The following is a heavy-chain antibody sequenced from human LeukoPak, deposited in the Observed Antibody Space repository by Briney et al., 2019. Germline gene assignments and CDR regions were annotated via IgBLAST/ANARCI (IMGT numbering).Heavy chain of an antibody. J-gene: IGHJ4*02. CDR2: ISSSSSTI. Sequence: PGGSLSLSCAASGFTFSSYSMNWVRQAPGKGLEWVSYISSSSSTIYYADSVKGRFTISRDNAKNSLYLQMNSLRAEDTAVYYCARDYGSGSFGTFDYWGQGTLVTVSS. CDR1: GFTFSSYS. V-gene: IGHV3-48*01. CDR3: ARDYGSGSFGTFDY. D-gene: IGHD3-10*01.